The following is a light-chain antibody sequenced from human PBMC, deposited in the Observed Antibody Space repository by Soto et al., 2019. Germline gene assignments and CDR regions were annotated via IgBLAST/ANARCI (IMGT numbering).Light chain of an antibody. CDR2: KAS. V-gene: IGKV1-5*03. J-gene: IGKJ1*01. CDR1: QTISSW. CDR3: QQYSRCST. Sequence: DIQVTQSPSTLSASVGDRVTITCWASQTISSWLAWYQQKPGMAPKLLIYKASTLQSGVPSRFSGSGSGTEFPLTISSLQPDDFATYYCQQYSRCSTFGQGTKVEL.